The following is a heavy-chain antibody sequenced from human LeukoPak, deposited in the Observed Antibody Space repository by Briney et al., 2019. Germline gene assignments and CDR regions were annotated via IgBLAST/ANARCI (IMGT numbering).Heavy chain of an antibody. D-gene: IGHD4/OR15-4a*01. CDR2: ISGSSSYI. CDR3: VRIPNSANFPNWFDP. V-gene: IGHV3-21*06. Sequence: PGGSLRLSCAASGFTFSSYSMNWVRQAPGKGLEWVSSISGSSSYIYYADSVKGRFTISRDNAKNSLYLQMNSLRGDDTAVYYCVRIPNSANFPNWFDPWGQGTLVTVSS. J-gene: IGHJ5*02. CDR1: GFTFSSYS.